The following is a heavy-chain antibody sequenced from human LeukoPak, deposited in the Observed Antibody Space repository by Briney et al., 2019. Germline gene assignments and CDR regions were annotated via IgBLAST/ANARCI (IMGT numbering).Heavy chain of an antibody. Sequence: SETLSLTCTVSGGSISSGSYYWSWIRQPAGKGLEWIGRIYTSGSTNYNPSLKSRVTISVDTSKNQFSLKLSSVTAADTAVYYCALLGELTDAFDIWGQGTMVTVSS. CDR1: GGSISSGSYY. CDR2: IYTSGST. V-gene: IGHV4-61*02. CDR3: ALLGELTDAFDI. J-gene: IGHJ3*02. D-gene: IGHD1-26*01.